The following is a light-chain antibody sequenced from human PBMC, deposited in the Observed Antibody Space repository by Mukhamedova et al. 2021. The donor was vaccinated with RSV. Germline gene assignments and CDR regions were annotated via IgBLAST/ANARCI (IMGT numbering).Light chain of an antibody. J-gene: IGLJ2*01. Sequence: GTVTLTCGLSSGSVSTSYYPSWYQQTPGQAPRTLIYSTNTRSSGVPDRFSGSILGNKAALTITGAQADDESDYYCVLYMGSGVVF. CDR1: SGSVSTSYY. CDR3: VLYMGSGVV. V-gene: IGLV8-61*01. CDR2: STN.